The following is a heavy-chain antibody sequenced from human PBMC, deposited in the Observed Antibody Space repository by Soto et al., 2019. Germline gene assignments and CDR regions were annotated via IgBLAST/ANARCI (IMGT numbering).Heavy chain of an antibody. D-gene: IGHD2-21*02. CDR1: GGSISSGDYF. CDR2: IYYSGST. J-gene: IGHJ5*02. V-gene: IGHV4-30-4*01. CDR3: VRVIDCGSGCYGGWFDP. Sequence: PSETLSLTCTVSGGSISSGDYFWSWIRQPPGKGLEWIGYIYYSGSTYYNPSFRSRITLSVDTSKSQFSLKVNSVTAADTAMYYCVRVIDCGSGCYGGWFDPWGQGTLVTLFS.